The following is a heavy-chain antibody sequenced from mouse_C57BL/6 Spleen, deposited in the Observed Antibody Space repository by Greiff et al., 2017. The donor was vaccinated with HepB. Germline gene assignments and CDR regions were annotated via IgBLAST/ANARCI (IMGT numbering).Heavy chain of an antibody. D-gene: IGHD2-4*01. CDR1: GFSLTSYG. J-gene: IGHJ4*01. V-gene: IGHV2-2*01. CDR3: AREAGDYDGDYYAMDY. Sequence: QVQLQQSGPGLVQPSQSLSITCTVSGFSLTSYGVHWVRQSPGKGLEWLGVIWSGGSTDYNAAFISRLSISKDNSKSQVFVKMNSLQADDTAIYYCAREAGDYDGDYYAMDYWGQGTSVTVSS. CDR2: IWSGGST.